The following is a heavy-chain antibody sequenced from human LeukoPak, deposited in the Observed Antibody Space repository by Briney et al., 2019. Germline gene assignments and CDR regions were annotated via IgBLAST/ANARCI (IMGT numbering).Heavy chain of an antibody. Sequence: PGRSLRLSCAASGFTFSSYAMHWVRQAPGKGLEWMAVISYDGSNKYYADSVKGRFTISRDNSKNTLYLQMNSLRAEDTAVYYCARGRIVGATAVFDPWGQGTLVTVSS. CDR2: ISYDGSNK. CDR3: ARGRIVGATAVFDP. J-gene: IGHJ5*02. V-gene: IGHV3-30*04. CDR1: GFTFSSYA. D-gene: IGHD1-26*01.